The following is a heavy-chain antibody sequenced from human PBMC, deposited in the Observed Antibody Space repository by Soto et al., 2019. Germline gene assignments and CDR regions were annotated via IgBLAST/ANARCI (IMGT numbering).Heavy chain of an antibody. CDR2: INAGNGDT. V-gene: IGHV1-3*01. CDR1: GYSFTSYA. J-gene: IGHJ4*02. CDR3: ARGSLDN. Sequence: QVQLVQSGAEVKKPGASVKVSCKASGYSFTSYAMHWVRQAPGQRLEWMGWINAGNGDTKYSQRFQGRVTITRDTYASTADMELSSLRSEDTAVYYCARGSLDNWGQGTLVTVSS.